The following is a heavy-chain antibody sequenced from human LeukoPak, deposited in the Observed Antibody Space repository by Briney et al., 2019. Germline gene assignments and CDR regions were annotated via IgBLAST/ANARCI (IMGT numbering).Heavy chain of an antibody. V-gene: IGHV3-30*03. CDR1: GSTFSSYG. Sequence: GRSLRLSCAASGSTFSSYGMPWVRQAPGKGLEWVALISYDGSTKYYADSVKGRFTISRDNSKNTLYVQMNRLRAEDTAVYYCARDQQPYCGGDCYFAYWGQGTLVTVPS. J-gene: IGHJ4*02. CDR3: ARDQQPYCGGDCYFAY. D-gene: IGHD2-21*02. CDR2: ISYDGSTK.